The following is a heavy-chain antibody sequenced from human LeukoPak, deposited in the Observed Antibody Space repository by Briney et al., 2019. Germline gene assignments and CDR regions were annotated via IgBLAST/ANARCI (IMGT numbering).Heavy chain of an antibody. D-gene: IGHD3-9*01. Sequence: SGGSLRLSCAASGFTLSSYAMSWVRQAPGKGLEWVGFIRSKAYGGTTEYAASVKGRFTISRDDSKSIAYLQMNSLKTEDTAVYYCTRGDYDILTGLYYYYMDVWGKGTTVTISS. J-gene: IGHJ6*03. CDR1: GFTLSSYA. V-gene: IGHV3-49*04. CDR3: TRGDYDILTGLYYYYMDV. CDR2: IRSKAYGGTT.